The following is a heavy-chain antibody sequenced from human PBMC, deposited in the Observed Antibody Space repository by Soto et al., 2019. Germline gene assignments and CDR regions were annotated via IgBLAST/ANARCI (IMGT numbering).Heavy chain of an antibody. CDR1: GFTFSSYW. CDR2: IKQDGSEK. CDR3: ARSQRGYSGYEVTFDY. J-gene: IGHJ4*02. Sequence: GGSLRLSCAASGFTFSSYWMSWVRQAPGKGLEWVANIKQDGSEKYYVDSVKGRFTISRDNAKNSLYLQMNSLRAEDTAVYYCARSQRGYSGYEVTFDYWGQGTLVTVSS. D-gene: IGHD5-12*01. V-gene: IGHV3-7*01.